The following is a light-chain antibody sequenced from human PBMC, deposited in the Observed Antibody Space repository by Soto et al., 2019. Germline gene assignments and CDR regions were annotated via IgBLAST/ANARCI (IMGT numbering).Light chain of an antibody. J-gene: IGKJ2*01. Sequence: PGDRVTLSCRASQSVSSSYLTWHQHKPGQAPRLLIYGASTRATSIPARISGSGSGTDFTLTISSLQPEDFAVYYCQQRTIWPRVYTFGQGTKVDIK. V-gene: IGKV3D-20*02. CDR2: GAS. CDR1: QSVSSSY. CDR3: QQRTIWPRVYT.